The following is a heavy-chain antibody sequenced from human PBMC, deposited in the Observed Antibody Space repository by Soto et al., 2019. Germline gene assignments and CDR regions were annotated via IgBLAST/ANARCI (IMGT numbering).Heavy chain of an antibody. CDR1: GASISGYY. CDR3: VRDGTKTLRDWFDP. J-gene: IGHJ5*02. CDR2: IYATGTT. Sequence: QVQLQESGPGLVKPSETLSLTCTVSGASISGYYWSWIRKSAGKGLEWIGRIYATGTTDYNPSLKRRVMMSVDTSKQQFSLGLGSVTAADTAVCYCVRDGTKTLRDWFDPWGQGIPVTVSS. D-gene: IGHD1-1*01. V-gene: IGHV4-4*07.